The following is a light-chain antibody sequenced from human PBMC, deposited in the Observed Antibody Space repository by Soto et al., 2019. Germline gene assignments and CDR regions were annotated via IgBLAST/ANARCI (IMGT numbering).Light chain of an antibody. J-gene: IGLJ1*01. CDR1: SRDIGAYNY. CDR2: EVV. Sequence: QTVLTQPASASGSPGQSISISCSGTSRDIGAYNYVSWYLQHPSKAPQLMIYEVVNRPSGVSNRFSGSKSVNTASLTISGLQAEDEADYSCCSSADGSIYVFGTGTKVTVL. CDR3: CSSADGSIYV. V-gene: IGLV2-14*01.